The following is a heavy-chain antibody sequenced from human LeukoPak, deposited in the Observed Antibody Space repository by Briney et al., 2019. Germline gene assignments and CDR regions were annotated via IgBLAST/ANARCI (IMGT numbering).Heavy chain of an antibody. J-gene: IGHJ4*02. CDR1: GFTFSSYS. CDR3: ARTFLGYCSGGSCYHNDY. Sequence: GGSLRHSCAASGFTFSSYSMNWVRQAPGKGLEWVSSISSSSSYIYYADSVKGRFTISRDNAKNSLYLQMNSLRAEDTAVYYCARTFLGYCSGGSCYHNDYWGQGTLVTVSS. CDR2: ISSSSSYI. V-gene: IGHV3-21*01. D-gene: IGHD2-15*01.